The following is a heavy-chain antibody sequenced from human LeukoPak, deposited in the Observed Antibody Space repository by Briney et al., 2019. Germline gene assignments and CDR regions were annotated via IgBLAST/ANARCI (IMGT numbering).Heavy chain of an antibody. Sequence: SVKVSCKASGGTFSSYAISWVRQAPGQGLQWMGGIIPIFGTANYAQKFQGGVTITTDESTSTAYMELSSLRSEDTAVYYCARVRDPKYYYYYMDVWGKGTTVTVSS. V-gene: IGHV1-69*05. J-gene: IGHJ6*03. CDR2: IIPIFGTA. CDR3: ARVRDPKYYYYYMDV. CDR1: GGTFSSYA.